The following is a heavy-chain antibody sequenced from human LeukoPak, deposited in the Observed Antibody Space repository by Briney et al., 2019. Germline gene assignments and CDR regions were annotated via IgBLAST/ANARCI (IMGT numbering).Heavy chain of an antibody. V-gene: IGHV3-9*01. CDR1: GFTFDDYA. Sequence: GRSLRLSCAASGFTFDDYAMHWVRQAPGKGLEWVSGISWNSGSIGYADSVKGRFTISRDNAKNSLYLQMNSLRAEDTALYYCAKDMNIAVAGTVDYWGQGTLVTVSS. CDR2: ISWNSGSI. J-gene: IGHJ4*02. CDR3: AKDMNIAVAGTVDY. D-gene: IGHD6-19*01.